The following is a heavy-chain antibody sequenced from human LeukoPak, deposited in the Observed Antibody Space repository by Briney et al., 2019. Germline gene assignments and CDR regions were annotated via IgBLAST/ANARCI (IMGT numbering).Heavy chain of an antibody. CDR2: IGGNGDNT. Sequence: GGSLRLSCAASGITFSSFAMSWVRHAPGNGLEWVSGIGGNGDNTYYADSVKGRFTISRDNPKNTLYLQMNSLRAEDTAVYYCASQYTSGWYVAFEHWGQGALVTVSS. V-gene: IGHV3-23*01. CDR1: GITFSSFA. D-gene: IGHD6-19*01. J-gene: IGHJ4*02. CDR3: ASQYTSGWYVAFEH.